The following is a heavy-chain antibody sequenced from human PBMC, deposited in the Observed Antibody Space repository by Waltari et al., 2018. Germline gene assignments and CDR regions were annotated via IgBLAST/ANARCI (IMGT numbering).Heavy chain of an antibody. J-gene: IGHJ4*02. CDR3: ARLGYGAIAVAGTGPGF. CDR2: IYHSGST. V-gene: IGHV4-38-2*01. D-gene: IGHD6-19*01. Sequence: QVQLQESGPGLVKPSETLSLTCAVSGYSISSGYYWGWIRQPPGKGLEWIGSIYHSGSTYYNPSLKSRVTISVDTSKNQFSLKLSSVTAADTAVYYCARLGYGAIAVAGTGPGFWGQGTLVTVSS. CDR1: GYSISSGYY.